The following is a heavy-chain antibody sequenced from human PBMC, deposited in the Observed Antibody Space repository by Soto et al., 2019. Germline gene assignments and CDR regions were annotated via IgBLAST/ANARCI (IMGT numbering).Heavy chain of an antibody. CDR1: GYTFTSYG. J-gene: IGHJ3*02. D-gene: IGHD3-9*01. Sequence: GASVKVSCKASGYTFTSYGISWVRQAPGQGLERMGWISAYNGNTNYAQKLQGRVTMTTDTSTSTAYMELRSLRSDDTAVYYCARDPPFGGYDILTGHPAEAFDIWGQGTMVTVSS. CDR3: ARDPPFGGYDILTGHPAEAFDI. V-gene: IGHV1-18*01. CDR2: ISAYNGNT.